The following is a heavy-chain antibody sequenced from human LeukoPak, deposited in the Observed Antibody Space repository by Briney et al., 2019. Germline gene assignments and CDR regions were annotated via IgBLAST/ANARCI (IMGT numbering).Heavy chain of an antibody. D-gene: IGHD2-15*01. V-gene: IGHV1-18*01. CDR2: ISAYNGNT. J-gene: IGHJ4*02. CDR3: ARDGDYCSGGSCYSI. CDR1: GYTFTSYG. Sequence: ASVKVSCKASGYTFTSYGISWVRQAPGQGLEWTGWISAYNGNTNYAQKLQGRVTMTTDTSTSTAYMELRSLRSDDTAVYYCARDGDYCSGGSCYSIWGQGTLVTVSS.